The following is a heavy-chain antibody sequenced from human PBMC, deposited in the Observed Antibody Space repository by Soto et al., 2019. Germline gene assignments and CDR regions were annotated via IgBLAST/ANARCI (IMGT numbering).Heavy chain of an antibody. CDR2: IIPIFGTA. V-gene: IGHV1-69*13. CDR1: GGTFSSYA. J-gene: IGHJ4*02. D-gene: IGHD3-22*01. Sequence: ASVKVSCKASGGTFSSYAISWVRQAPGQGLEWMGGIIPIFGTANYAQKFQGRVTITADESTSTAYMELSSLRSEDTAVYYCASARITMIVVVITPFDYWGQGTLVTVSS. CDR3: ASARITMIVVVITPFDY.